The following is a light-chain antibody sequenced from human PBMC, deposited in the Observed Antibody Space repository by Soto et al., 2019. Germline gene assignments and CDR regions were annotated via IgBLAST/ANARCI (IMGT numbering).Light chain of an antibody. J-gene: IGKJ1*01. Sequence: LGTVALSKRERANLSCRASQSVSSYLAWYQQKPGQAPRLLIYGASSRATGIPDRFSGSGSGTDFTLTISRLEPEDFAVYYCQQYGSSPRTFGQ. CDR2: GAS. CDR3: QQYGSSPRT. V-gene: IGKV3-20*01. CDR1: QSVSSY.